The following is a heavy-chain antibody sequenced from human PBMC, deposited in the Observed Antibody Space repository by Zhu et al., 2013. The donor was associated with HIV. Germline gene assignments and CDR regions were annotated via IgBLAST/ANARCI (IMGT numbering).Heavy chain of an antibody. Sequence: QVQLVQSGAEVRNLGSSVKVSCKASGGSFSTNAISWVRQAPGQGFEWMGGIIPVFGTANYAQKFQGRVTITADESTSTAYMELSSLRSEDTAVYYCGRHHNSGYYSYFDYWGQGTLVTVSS. V-gene: IGHV1-69*01. J-gene: IGHJ4*02. CDR2: IIPVFGTA. CDR3: GRHHNSGYYSYFDY. D-gene: IGHD3-22*01. CDR1: GGSFSTNA.